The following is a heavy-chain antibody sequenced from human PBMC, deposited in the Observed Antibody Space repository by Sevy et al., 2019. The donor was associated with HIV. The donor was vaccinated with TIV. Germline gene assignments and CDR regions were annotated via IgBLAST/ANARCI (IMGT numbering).Heavy chain of an antibody. CDR1: GGSFSRYY. D-gene: IGHD3-22*01. J-gene: IGHJ4*02. CDR2: INHSGST. CDR3: AGFDSSGYYFDY. V-gene: IGHV4-34*01. Sequence: SETLSLTCAVYGGSFSRYYWIWIRQPPGKGLEWIGEINHSGSTNYNPSLKSRVTISVDTSKNQFSLKLSSVTAADTAVYYCAGFDSSGYYFDYWGQGTPVTVSS.